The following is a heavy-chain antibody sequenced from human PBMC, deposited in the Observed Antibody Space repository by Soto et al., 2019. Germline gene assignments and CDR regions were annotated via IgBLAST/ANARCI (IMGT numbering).Heavy chain of an antibody. Sequence: QVQMVESGGGLVKHGGSLRLSCAASGFTFSDSYMSWIRQAPGKGLEWISYITISGNTVYYADSLKGRFTISRDNAKKSLYLQRNMLRAEDTAVYYCARVSWRKKYGMDVWGQGTTVTVSS. J-gene: IGHJ6*02. V-gene: IGHV3-11*01. CDR2: ITISGNTV. CDR1: GFTFSDSY. CDR3: ARVSWRKKYGMDV.